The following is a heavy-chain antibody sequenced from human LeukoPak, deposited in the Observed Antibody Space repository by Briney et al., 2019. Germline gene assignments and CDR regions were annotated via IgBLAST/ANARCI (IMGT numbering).Heavy chain of an antibody. CDR1: GFTFSSYA. CDR2: ISYDGSNK. D-gene: IGHD6-19*01. V-gene: IGHV3-30-3*01. Sequence: GGSLRPSCAASGFTFSSYAMHCVRQAPGKGLEWVAVISYDGSNKYYADSVKGRFTISRDNSKNTLYLQMNSLRPEDTAVYYCARDLSGYSSGWYYYYYGMDVWGQGTTVTVSS. CDR3: ARDLSGYSSGWYYYYYGMDV. J-gene: IGHJ6*02.